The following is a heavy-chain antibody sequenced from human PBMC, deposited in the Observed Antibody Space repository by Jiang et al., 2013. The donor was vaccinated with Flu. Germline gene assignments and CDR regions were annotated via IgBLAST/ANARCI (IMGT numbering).Heavy chain of an antibody. D-gene: IGHD3-9*01. Sequence: VQLVESGAEVKKPGASVKVSCKASGYTFTGYYMHWVRQAPGQGLEWMGWINPNSGGTNYAQKFQGWVTMTRDTSISTAYMELSRLRSDDTAVYYCARGVSIRYFDWLLFDYWGQGTLVTVSS. CDR1: GYTFTGYY. V-gene: IGHV1-2*04. J-gene: IGHJ4*02. CDR2: INPNSGGT. CDR3: ARGVSIRYFDWLLFDY.